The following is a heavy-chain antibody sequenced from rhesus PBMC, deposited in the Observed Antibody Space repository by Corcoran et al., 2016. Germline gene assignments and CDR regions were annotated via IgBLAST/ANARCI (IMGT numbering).Heavy chain of an antibody. Sequence: QVQLQESGPGLVTPSETLSITCPVSGGSISDYYYWNCIRPPPGQGLEWIGNIYGKSASTYNNPSLKSRVTISKDTSKNQFFLKLSSVTAADTAVYYCARDQGYSGIPYYFDYWGQGVLVTVSS. V-gene: IGHV4S9*01. CDR3: ARDQGYSGIPYYFDY. CDR1: GGSISDYYY. D-gene: IGHD6-25*01. CDR2: IYGKSAST. J-gene: IGHJ4*01.